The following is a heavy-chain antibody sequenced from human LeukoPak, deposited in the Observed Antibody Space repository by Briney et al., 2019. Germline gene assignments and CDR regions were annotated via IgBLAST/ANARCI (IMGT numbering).Heavy chain of an antibody. Sequence: SETLSLTCTVSGDSTSSDRYYGGWVRQPPGKGLEWIGNIYYSGSTYYNPSLKSRVTISVDTSKNQFSLKLSSVTAADTAVYYCARDGTLTTVTRSYWYFDLWGRGTLVTVSS. D-gene: IGHD4-17*01. J-gene: IGHJ2*01. CDR1: GDSTSSDRYY. CDR2: IYYSGST. V-gene: IGHV4-39*07. CDR3: ARDGTLTTVTRSYWYFDL.